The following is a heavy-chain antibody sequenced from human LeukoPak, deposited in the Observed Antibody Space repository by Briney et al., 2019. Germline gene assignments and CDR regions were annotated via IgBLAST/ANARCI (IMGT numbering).Heavy chain of an antibody. CDR1: GGSISSNNYY. D-gene: IGHD3-16*01. CDR2: IYYSGST. CDR3: ARSFFVWGTYSPDAFDT. J-gene: IGHJ3*02. Sequence: SETLSLTCTVSGGSISSNNYYWGWIRQPPGKGLEWIGSIYYSGSTYYNPSLKSRVSISVDTSKNQFSLKLSSVTAADTAVYYCARSFFVWGTYSPDAFDTWAQGTMVTVSS. V-gene: IGHV4-39*01.